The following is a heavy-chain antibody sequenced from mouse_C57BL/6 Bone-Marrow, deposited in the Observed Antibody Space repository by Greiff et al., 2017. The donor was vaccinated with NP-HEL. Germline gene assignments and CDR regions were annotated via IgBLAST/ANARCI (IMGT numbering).Heavy chain of an antibody. CDR3: ARGWLRGFAY. CDR2: ISNGGGST. V-gene: IGHV5-12*01. CDR1: RFTFSDYY. D-gene: IGHD2-2*01. Sequence: EVMLVESGGGLVQPGGSLKLSCAASRFTFSDYYMYWVRQTPEKRLEWVAYISNGGGSTYYPDTVKGRFTISRDNAKNTLYLQMSRLKSEDTAMYYCARGWLRGFAYWGQGTLVTVSA. J-gene: IGHJ3*01.